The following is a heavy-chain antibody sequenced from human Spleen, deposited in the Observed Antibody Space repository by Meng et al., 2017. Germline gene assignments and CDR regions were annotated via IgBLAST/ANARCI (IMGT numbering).Heavy chain of an antibody. Sequence: GESLKISCAASGFTFSDYYMSWVRQAPGKGLEWDSYISSSGSTIYYADSVKGRFTISRDNAKNSLYLQMNSLRAEDTAVYYCAPGLGLYFDYWGQGTLVTVSS. V-gene: IGHV3-11*04. J-gene: IGHJ4*02. D-gene: IGHD3-10*01. CDR1: GFTFSDYY. CDR3: APGLGLYFDY. CDR2: ISSSGSTI.